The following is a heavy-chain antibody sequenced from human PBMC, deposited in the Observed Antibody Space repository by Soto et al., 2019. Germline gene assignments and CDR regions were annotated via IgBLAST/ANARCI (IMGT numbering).Heavy chain of an antibody. V-gene: IGHV1-18*01. J-gene: IGHJ5*02. Sequence: QVQLVQSGAEVKKPGASVKVSCRASGYTFTSYGISWVRQDPGQGLEWMGWISAYNGNTNYAQKFQGRVTMTTDTSTSTAYVELRSQRSRDTSVYYCARDGGVPARFDPWGQGTLVTVSS. CDR1: GYTFTSYG. D-gene: IGHD2-8*02. CDR2: ISAYNGNT. CDR3: ARDGGVPARFDP.